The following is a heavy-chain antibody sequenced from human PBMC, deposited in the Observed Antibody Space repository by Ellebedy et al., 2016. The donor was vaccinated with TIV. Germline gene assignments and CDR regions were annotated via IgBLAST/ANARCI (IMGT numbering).Heavy chain of an antibody. CDR2: INIDGSIT. J-gene: IGHJ4*02. D-gene: IGHD3-10*01. V-gene: IGHV3-74*01. CDR3: ARPRGGGQFED. Sequence: GESLKISXAASGFSFSSYWMHWVRRAPGKGLVWASRINIDGSITTYADSVKGRFTISRDNAKNTLYLQMNSLRAEDTAVYYCARPRGGGQFEDWGQGTLVTVSS. CDR1: GFSFSSYW.